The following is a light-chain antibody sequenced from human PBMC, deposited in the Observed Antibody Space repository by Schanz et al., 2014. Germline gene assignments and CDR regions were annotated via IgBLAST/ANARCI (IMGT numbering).Light chain of an antibody. J-gene: IGKJ3*01. CDR2: AAS. CDR1: QSIVTN. V-gene: IGKV3-20*01. Sequence: EIVMTQSPATLSLSPGERATFSCRASQSIVTNLAWYQQRPGQPPRLLIYAASTRATGVPARFSGAGSGTEFTLTISRLEPEDSAVYYCQHYGSPPLTFGPGTTVDIK. CDR3: QHYGSPPLT.